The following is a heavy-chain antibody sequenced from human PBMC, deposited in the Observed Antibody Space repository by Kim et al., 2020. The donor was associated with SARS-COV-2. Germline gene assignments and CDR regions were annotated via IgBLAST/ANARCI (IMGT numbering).Heavy chain of an antibody. J-gene: IGHJ4*02. Sequence: SETLSLTCVVSGDSISNHTWWTWVRQPPGKGLEWIGEVSRGGVINYNPSLKSRVTMSLDKSNNRFSLDLTSVTAADSAIYYCATTAYDFVWGSRRGRGTRVTVSS. CDR3: ATTAYDFVWGSR. V-gene: IGHV4-4*02. CDR2: VSRGGVI. D-gene: IGHD3-16*01. CDR1: GDSISNHTW.